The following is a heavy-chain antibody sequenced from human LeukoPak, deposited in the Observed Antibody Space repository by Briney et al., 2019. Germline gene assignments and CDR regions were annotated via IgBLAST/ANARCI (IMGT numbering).Heavy chain of an antibody. CDR1: GFTFSSYA. D-gene: IGHD6-19*01. CDR2: ISGSGGST. V-gene: IGHV3-23*01. CDR3: AKLSSSGWYEDWFDP. J-gene: IGHJ5*02. Sequence: GGSLRLSCAASGFTFSSYAMSWVSQAPGKGLEWVSAISGSGGSTYYADSVKGRFTISRDNSKNTLYLQMNSLRAEDTAVYYCAKLSSSGWYEDWFDPWRQGTLVTVSS.